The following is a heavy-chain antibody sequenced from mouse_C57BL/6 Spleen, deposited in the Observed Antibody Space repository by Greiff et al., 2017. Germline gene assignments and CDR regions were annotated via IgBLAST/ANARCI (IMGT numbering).Heavy chain of an antibody. Sequence: EVQLVESGGGLVKPGGSLKLSCAASGFTFSSYTMSWVRQTPEKRLEWVATISGGGGNTYYPDSVKGRFTISRDNAKNTLYLQMSSLRSEDTALYYCARPYDYDAWFAYWGQGTLVTVSA. CDR1: GFTFSSYT. CDR3: ARPYDYDAWFAY. V-gene: IGHV5-9*01. CDR2: ISGGGGNT. J-gene: IGHJ3*01. D-gene: IGHD2-4*01.